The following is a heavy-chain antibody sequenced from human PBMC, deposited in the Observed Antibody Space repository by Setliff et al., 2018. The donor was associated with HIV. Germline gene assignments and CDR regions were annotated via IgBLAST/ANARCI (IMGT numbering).Heavy chain of an antibody. Sequence: SETLSLTCAVYGGSFSDYYWSWIRQSPGRGLEWIGEINHGGSTIYNTSLKSRVTISIDTSKNQFSLNLTSVTAADTAIYYCARGLDVWGTYRYRNYFDYWGQGTLVTVSS. CDR2: INHGGST. J-gene: IGHJ4*02. D-gene: IGHD3-16*02. CDR1: GGSFSDYY. V-gene: IGHV4-34*01. CDR3: ARGLDVWGTYRYRNYFDY.